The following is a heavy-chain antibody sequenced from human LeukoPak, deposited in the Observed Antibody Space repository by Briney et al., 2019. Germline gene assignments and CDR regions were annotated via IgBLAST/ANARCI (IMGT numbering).Heavy chain of an antibody. Sequence: GGSLRLSCAASGFTFSSYAMSWVRQAPGKGLEWVSSISSSSSYIYYADSVKGRFTISRDNAKNSLYLQMNSLRAEDTAVYYCARDRERDLFDYWGQGTLVTVSS. CDR2: ISSSSSYI. CDR3: ARDRERDLFDY. J-gene: IGHJ4*02. V-gene: IGHV3-21*01. CDR1: GFTFSSYA.